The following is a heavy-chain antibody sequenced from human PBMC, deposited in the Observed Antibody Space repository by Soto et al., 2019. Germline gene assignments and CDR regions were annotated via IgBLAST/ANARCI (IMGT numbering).Heavy chain of an antibody. CDR1: GGSVSSHSYY. CDR3: ARERTGDPTFFDY. Sequence: SETLSLTCTVSGGSVSSHSYYWSWIRQPPGKRLEWIGYIYYSGSTHYNPSLKSRVTISVDTSKNQFSLKLSSVTAADTAVYYCARERTGDPTFFDYWGQGALVTVSS. J-gene: IGHJ4*02. V-gene: IGHV4-61*01. D-gene: IGHD1-1*01. CDR2: IYYSGST.